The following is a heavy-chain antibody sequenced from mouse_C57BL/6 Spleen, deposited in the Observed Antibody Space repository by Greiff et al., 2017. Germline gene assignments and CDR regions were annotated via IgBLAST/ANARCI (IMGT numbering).Heavy chain of an antibody. Sequence: EVMLVESGPGMVKPSQSLSLTCTVTGYSITSGYDWHWIRHFPGNKLEWMGYISYSGSTNYNPSLKSRISITHDTSKNHFFLKLNSVTTEDTATYYCATGGRYSAMDYWGQGTSVTVSS. CDR2: ISYSGST. CDR3: ATGGRYSAMDY. V-gene: IGHV3-1*01. J-gene: IGHJ4*01. D-gene: IGHD1-1*01. CDR1: GYSITSGYD.